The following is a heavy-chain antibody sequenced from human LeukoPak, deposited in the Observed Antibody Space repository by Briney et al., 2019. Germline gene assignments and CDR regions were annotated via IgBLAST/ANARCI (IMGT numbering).Heavy chain of an antibody. CDR3: ARRYYYGSGSYYQDSSYYMDV. J-gene: IGHJ6*03. CDR1: GFTFSSYW. CDR2: IKQDGSDK. D-gene: IGHD3-10*01. V-gene: IGHV3-7*03. Sequence: GGSLRLSCAASGFTFSSYWMSWVRQAPGKGLEWVANIKQDGSDKNYVDSVKGRFTISRDNAKNSLYLQMNSLRAEDTAVYYCARRYYYGSGSYYQDSSYYMDVWGKGTTVTISS.